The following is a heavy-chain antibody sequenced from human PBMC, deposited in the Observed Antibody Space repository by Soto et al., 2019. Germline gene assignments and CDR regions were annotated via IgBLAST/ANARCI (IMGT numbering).Heavy chain of an antibody. D-gene: IGHD2-21*01. Sequence: GGSLRLSCIASGFTFRNYAMAWVRQAPGEDLEWVSAIGTSGTPTLYADSVKSRFSISRDDSRNTVSLQMNSLGVEDTATYYCTRILWSSRRDALDIWGQGTTVAVSS. CDR2: IGTSGTPT. CDR1: GFTFRNYA. V-gene: IGHV3-23*01. J-gene: IGHJ6*02. CDR3: TRILWSSRRDALDI.